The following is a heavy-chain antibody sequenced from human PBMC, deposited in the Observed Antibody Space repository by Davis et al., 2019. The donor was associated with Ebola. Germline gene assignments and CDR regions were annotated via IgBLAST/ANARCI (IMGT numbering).Heavy chain of an antibody. CDR2: IYYSGST. V-gene: IGHV4-59*01. J-gene: IGHJ4*02. CDR3: ARGGKLDYYDSSDR. D-gene: IGHD3-22*01. Sequence: PSETLSLTCTVSGGSISSYYWSWIRQPPGKGLEWIGYIYYSGSTNYNPSLKSRVTISVDTSKNQFSLKLSSVTAADTAVYYCARGGKLDYYDSSDRWGQGTLVTVSS. CDR1: GGSISSYY.